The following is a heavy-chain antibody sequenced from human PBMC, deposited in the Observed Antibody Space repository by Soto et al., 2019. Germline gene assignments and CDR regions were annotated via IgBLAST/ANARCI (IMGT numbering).Heavy chain of an antibody. CDR2: ISYDGSNK. Sequence: QVQLVESGGGVVQPGRSLRLSCAASGFTFSSYGMHWVRQAPGKGLEWVAVISYDGSNKYYADSVKGRFTISRDNSKNTLYLQMNSLRAEDTAVYYCAKALGFWGQGTPVTVSS. V-gene: IGHV3-30*18. CDR3: AKALGF. CDR1: GFTFSSYG. J-gene: IGHJ4*03.